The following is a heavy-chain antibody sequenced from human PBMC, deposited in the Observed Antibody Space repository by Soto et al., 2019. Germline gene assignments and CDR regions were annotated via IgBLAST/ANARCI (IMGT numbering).Heavy chain of an antibody. D-gene: IGHD6-19*01. CDR1: GGSISGYY. V-gene: IGHV4-59*01. CDR3: ARDSSGWPDY. CDR2: IYSSGIT. Sequence: PSETLSLTCTVSGGSISGYYWNWIRQPPGKGLEWIGYIYSSGITDYNPSLKSRVTMLVDTSKNQFSLRLSSVTASDTAVYYCARDSSGWPDYWGQGTLVTVSS. J-gene: IGHJ4*02.